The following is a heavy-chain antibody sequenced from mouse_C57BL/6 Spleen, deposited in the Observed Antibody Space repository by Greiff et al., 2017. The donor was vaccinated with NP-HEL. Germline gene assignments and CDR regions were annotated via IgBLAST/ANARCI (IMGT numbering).Heavy chain of an antibody. J-gene: IGHJ3*01. CDR2: IHPNSGST. D-gene: IGHD2-5*01. CDR1: GYTFTSYW. V-gene: IGHV1-64*01. Sequence: QVQLQQPGAELVKPGASVKLSCKASGYTFTSYWMHWVKQRPGQGLEWIGMIHPNSGSTNYNEKFKSKATLTVDKSSSTAYMQLSSLTSEDSAVYYCARWDYYSNYTPFAYWGQATLVTVSA. CDR3: ARWDYYSNYTPFAY.